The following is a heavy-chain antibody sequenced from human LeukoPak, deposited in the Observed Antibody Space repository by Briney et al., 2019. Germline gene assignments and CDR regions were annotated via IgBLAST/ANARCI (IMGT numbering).Heavy chain of an antibody. J-gene: IGHJ4*02. CDR1: GFTFSNAW. CDR3: TTRIAVADVTFDY. Sequence: GGSLRLSCAASGFTFSNAWMNWVRQAPGKGLEWVGRIKSKTDGGTTDYAAPVKGRFTISRDDSKNTLYLQMNSQKTEDTAVYYCTTRIAVADVTFDYWGQGTLVTVSS. CDR2: IKSKTDGGTT. D-gene: IGHD6-19*01. V-gene: IGHV3-15*07.